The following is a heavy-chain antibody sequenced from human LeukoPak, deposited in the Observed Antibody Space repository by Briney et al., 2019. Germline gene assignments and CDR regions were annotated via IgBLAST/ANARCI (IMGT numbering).Heavy chain of an antibody. D-gene: IGHD6-13*01. CDR3: ASRHSSWYRDSWFDP. J-gene: IGHJ5*02. CDR2: ISGSGGST. CDR1: GFTFSKYG. V-gene: IGHV3-23*01. Sequence: GSLRLSCAASGFTFSKYGMSWVRQAPGKGLEWVSAISGSGGSTYYADSVKGRFTTSRDNSKNTLYLQMNSLRAEDTAVYYCASRHSSWYRDSWFDPWGQGTLVTVSS.